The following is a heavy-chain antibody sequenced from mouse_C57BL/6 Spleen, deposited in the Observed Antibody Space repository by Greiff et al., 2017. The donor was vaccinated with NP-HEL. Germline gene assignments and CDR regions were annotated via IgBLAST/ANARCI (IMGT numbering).Heavy chain of an antibody. Sequence: EVHLVESGGGLVKPGGSLKLSCAASGFTFSDYGMHWVRQAPEKGLEWVAYISSGSSTIYYADTVKGRFTISRDNAKNTLFLQMTSLRSEDTAMYYCARPYYYGLGYWGQGTTLTVSS. D-gene: IGHD1-1*01. CDR2: ISSGSSTI. CDR1: GFTFSDYG. V-gene: IGHV5-17*01. CDR3: ARPYYYGLGY. J-gene: IGHJ2*01.